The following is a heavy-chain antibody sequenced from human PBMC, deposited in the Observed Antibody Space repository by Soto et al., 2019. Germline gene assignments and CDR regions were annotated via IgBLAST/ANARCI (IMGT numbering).Heavy chain of an antibody. Sequence: QVQLVESGGGVVQPGRSLRLSCAASGFTFSSYGMHWVRQAPGKGLEWVAVISYDGSNKYYADSVKGRFTISRDNSKNTLYLQMNSLRAEDTAVYYCAKDLTIFGVVKNGMDVWGQGTTVTVSS. CDR3: AKDLTIFGVVKNGMDV. V-gene: IGHV3-30*18. D-gene: IGHD3-3*01. CDR1: GFTFSSYG. J-gene: IGHJ6*02. CDR2: ISYDGSNK.